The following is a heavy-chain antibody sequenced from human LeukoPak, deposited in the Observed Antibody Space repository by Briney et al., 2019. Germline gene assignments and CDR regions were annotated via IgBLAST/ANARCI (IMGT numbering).Heavy chain of an antibody. Sequence: GASVKVSCKVSGYTLTELSMHWVRQAPGQGLEWMGGIIPIFGTANYAQKFQGRVTITADKSTSTAYMELSSLRSEDTAVYYCASLSYPSGGGYAEKNYYYYYMDVWGKGTTVTVSS. V-gene: IGHV1-69*06. CDR1: GYTLTELS. CDR3: ASLSYPSGGGYAEKNYYYYYMDV. J-gene: IGHJ6*03. CDR2: IIPIFGTA. D-gene: IGHD5-12*01.